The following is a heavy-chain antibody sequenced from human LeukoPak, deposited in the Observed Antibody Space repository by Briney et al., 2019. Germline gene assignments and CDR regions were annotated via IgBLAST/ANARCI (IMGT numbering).Heavy chain of an antibody. Sequence: SVKVSCKASGGTFSSYAISWVRQAPGQGLEWMGGIIPIFGTANYAQKFQGRVTITADEPTSTAYMELSSLRSEDTAVYYCARGLDYYDSSGYYSDYWGQGTLVTVSS. CDR3: ARGLDYYDSSGYYSDY. J-gene: IGHJ4*02. CDR1: GGTFSSYA. V-gene: IGHV1-69*13. CDR2: IIPIFGTA. D-gene: IGHD3-22*01.